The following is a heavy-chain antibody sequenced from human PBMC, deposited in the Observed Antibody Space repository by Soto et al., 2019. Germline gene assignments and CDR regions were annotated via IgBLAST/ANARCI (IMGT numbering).Heavy chain of an antibody. CDR3: ARADILTGSFDY. V-gene: IGHV4-31*03. CDR1: GVSISSGGYY. CDR2: IYYSGST. D-gene: IGHD3-9*01. Sequence: QVQLQASGPGLVKPSQTLSLTCTVSGVSISSGGYYWSWIRQNPGTGLEWIGYIYYSGSTYYNPSLKSRVTISVDTSKNQFSLKLSSVTAADTAVYYCARADILTGSFDYWGQGTLVTVSS. J-gene: IGHJ4*02.